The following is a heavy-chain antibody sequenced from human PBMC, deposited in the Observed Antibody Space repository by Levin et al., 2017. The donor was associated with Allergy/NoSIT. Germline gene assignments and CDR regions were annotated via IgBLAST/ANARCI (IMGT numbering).Heavy chain of an antibody. CDR2: IYYSGST. J-gene: IGHJ3*02. Sequence: ASETLSLTCTVSGGSISSSSYYWGWIRQPPGTGLEWIGSIYYSGSTYYNPSLKSRVTISVDTSKNQFSLKLSSVTAADTAVYYCASRPVTTYAYAFDIWGQGTMVTVSS. V-gene: IGHV4-39*01. CDR1: GGSISSSSYY. CDR3: ASRPVTTYAYAFDI. D-gene: IGHD4-17*01.